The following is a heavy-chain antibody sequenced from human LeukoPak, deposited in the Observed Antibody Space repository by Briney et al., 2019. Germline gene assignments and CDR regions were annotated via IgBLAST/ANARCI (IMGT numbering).Heavy chain of an antibody. V-gene: IGHV1-46*01. CDR3: ARHTIEMATIDY. J-gene: IGHJ4*02. D-gene: IGHD5-24*01. CDR1: GYTFTSNY. Sequence: GASVKVSCKAFGYTFTSNYMHWVRQAPGQGPEWMGVISPSGGSTTYAQKFQGRVTLTRDMSTSTDYLELSSLRSEDTAMYYCARHTIEMATIDYWGQGTLVTVSS. CDR2: ISPSGGST.